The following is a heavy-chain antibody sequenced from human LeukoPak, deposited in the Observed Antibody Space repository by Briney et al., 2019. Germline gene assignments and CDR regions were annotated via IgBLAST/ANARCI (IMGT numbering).Heavy chain of an antibody. CDR1: GFTLSTYS. D-gene: IGHD3-10*01. J-gene: IGHJ4*02. Sequence: PGGSLRLSCVVSGFTLSTYSINWVRQAPGKGLEWVSSISSKSRYIYYADSVKGRFTISRDDSENTLYLQMDSLRAEDTAVYYCATGYYFGSGSYGYLDYWGQGTLVTVSS. CDR3: ATGYYFGSGSYGYLDY. CDR2: ISSKSRYI. V-gene: IGHV3-21*04.